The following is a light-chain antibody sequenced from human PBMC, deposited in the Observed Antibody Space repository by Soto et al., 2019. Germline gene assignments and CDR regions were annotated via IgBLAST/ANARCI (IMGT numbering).Light chain of an antibody. CDR2: DGS. Sequence: DIEMTQSPSTLFASVGDRVTITCRASQSIDRWLAWYQQKPGKAPKLVIYDGSTLESGVPSRFSVSGSGTEFTLTITSLQPDDFATYYCQQYSTYSWTFGQGTKVDIK. V-gene: IGKV1-5*01. CDR1: QSIDRW. J-gene: IGKJ1*01. CDR3: QQYSTYSWT.